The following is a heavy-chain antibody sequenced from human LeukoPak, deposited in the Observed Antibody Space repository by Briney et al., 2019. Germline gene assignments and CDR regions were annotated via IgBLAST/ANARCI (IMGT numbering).Heavy chain of an antibody. J-gene: IGHJ3*01. CDR3: AKVYSSSSRDGFDV. D-gene: IGHD6-6*01. CDR1: GGSLSGYY. Sequence: SETLSLTCAVYGGSLSGYYWSWIRQPPGKGLEWIGEINLSGSTNFNPSLKRRVTISVDTCKNQFSLRLSSVTAADTAVYYCAKVYSSSSRDGFDVWGQGTMVTVSS. V-gene: IGHV4-34*01. CDR2: INLSGST.